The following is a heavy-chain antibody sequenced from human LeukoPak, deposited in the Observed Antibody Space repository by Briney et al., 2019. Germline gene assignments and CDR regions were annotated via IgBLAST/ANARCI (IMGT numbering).Heavy chain of an antibody. Sequence: GFLRLSCAASGFTFSSYWMSWVRQAPGKGLEWVSVIYSGGSTYYADSVKGRFTISRDNSKNTLYLQMNSLRAEDTAVYYCARDRWDSGSYYVDWGQGTLVTVSS. CDR1: GFTFSSYW. D-gene: IGHD1-26*01. V-gene: IGHV3-53*01. CDR3: ARDRWDSGSYYVD. J-gene: IGHJ4*02. CDR2: IYSGGST.